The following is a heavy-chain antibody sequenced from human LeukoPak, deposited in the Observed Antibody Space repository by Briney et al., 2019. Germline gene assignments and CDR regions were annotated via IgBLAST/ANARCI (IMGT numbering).Heavy chain of an antibody. CDR3: ARHRIAAAGYYYYGMDV. J-gene: IGHJ6*02. CDR1: GGSISSYY. Sequence: SETLSLTCNVSGGSISSYYWSWIRQPPGKGLEWIGYIYYSGSTNYNPSLKSRVTISVDTSKNQFSLKLSSVTAADTAVYYCARHRIAAAGYYYYGMDVWGQGTTVTVSS. V-gene: IGHV4-59*08. D-gene: IGHD6-13*01. CDR2: IYYSGST.